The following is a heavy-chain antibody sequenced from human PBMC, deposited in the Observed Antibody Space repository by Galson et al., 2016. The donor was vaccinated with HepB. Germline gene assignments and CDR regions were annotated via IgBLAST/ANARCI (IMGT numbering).Heavy chain of an antibody. J-gene: IGHJ5*02. D-gene: IGHD6-19*01. CDR3: ARDSMYSGGWSDWFGP. Sequence: SETLSLTCTVSGGSLNPYYWSWVRQPPGKGLEWIGDISFEGDINYNASLGSRLTLSVDTSKNHFSLKLTSVTAADTAVYYCARDSMYSGGWSDWFGPWGQGTPVSVSS. V-gene: IGHV4-59*12. CDR2: ISFEGDI. CDR1: GGSLNPYY.